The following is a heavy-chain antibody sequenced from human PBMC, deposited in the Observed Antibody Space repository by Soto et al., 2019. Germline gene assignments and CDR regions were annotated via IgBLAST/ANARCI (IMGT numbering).Heavy chain of an antibody. CDR1: GGSISSYY. CDR3: ARGGRSGYCDYGRGNDGYSYYDMDV. J-gene: IGHJ6*03. D-gene: IGHD5-12*01. CDR2: IYYSGST. Sequence: PSETLSLTCTVSGGSISSYYWSWIRQPPGKGLEWIGYIYYSGSTNYNPSLKSRVTISVDTSKNQFSLKLSSVTAADTAVYYCARGGRSGYCDYGRGNDGYSYYDMDVWGKGTTVTVSS. V-gene: IGHV4-59*08.